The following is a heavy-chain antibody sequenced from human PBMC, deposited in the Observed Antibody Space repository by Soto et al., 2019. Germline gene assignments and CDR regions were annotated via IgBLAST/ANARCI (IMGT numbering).Heavy chain of an antibody. J-gene: IGHJ6*02. CDR3: ARHSSDCTNGVCYFDNYYYYGMDV. V-gene: IGHV1-8*01. D-gene: IGHD2-8*01. Sequence: ASVKVSCKASGYTFTSYDINWVRQATGQGLEWMGWMNPNSGNTGYAQKFQGRVTMTRNTSISTAYMELSSLRSEDTAVYYCARHSSDCTNGVCYFDNYYYYGMDVWGQGTTVTVSS. CDR1: GYTFTSYD. CDR2: MNPNSGNT.